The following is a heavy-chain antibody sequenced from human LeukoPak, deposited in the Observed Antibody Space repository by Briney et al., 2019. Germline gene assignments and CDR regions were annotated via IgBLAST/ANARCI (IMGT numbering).Heavy chain of an antibody. V-gene: IGHV4-59*01. D-gene: IGHD4-23*01. CDR2: IYYSGST. Sequence: SETLCLTCTVSGGSFSSYYWSWVRQPPGKGLEWVGDIYYSGSTNYNASPKSGVSISLDTNTNQFPLKLRTVTAADTAVYYCGGYYCGIDVWGQGTTVTVSS. CDR3: GGYYCGIDV. CDR1: GGSFSSYY. J-gene: IGHJ6*02.